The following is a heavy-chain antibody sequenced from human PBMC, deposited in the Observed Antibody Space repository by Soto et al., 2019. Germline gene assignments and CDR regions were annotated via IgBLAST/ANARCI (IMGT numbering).Heavy chain of an antibody. CDR3: TRPGNNWNDGQFDY. CDR2: IRSKANSYAT. Sequence: EVQLVESGGGLVQPGGSLKLSCAASGFTFSGSAMHWVRQASGKGLEWVGRIRSKANSYATACAASVKGRFTISRDDSKNTAYLQMNSLKTEDTAVYYCTRPGNNWNDGQFDYWGQGTLVTVSS. D-gene: IGHD1-1*01. V-gene: IGHV3-73*02. J-gene: IGHJ4*02. CDR1: GFTFSGSA.